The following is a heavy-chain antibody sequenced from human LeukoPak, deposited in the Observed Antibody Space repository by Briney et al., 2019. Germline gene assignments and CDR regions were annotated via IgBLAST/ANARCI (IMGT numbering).Heavy chain of an antibody. J-gene: IGHJ4*02. CDR3: ARGQNYYDSSGYYY. CDR1: GGSISSYY. D-gene: IGHD3-22*01. Sequence: SETLSLTCTVSGGSISSYYWSWIRQPPGKGLEWIGYIYYSGSTNYNPSLKSRVTISVDTSKNQFSLKLSSVTAADTAVYYCARGQNYYDSSGYYYWGQGTLVTVSP. CDR2: IYYSGST. V-gene: IGHV4-59*01.